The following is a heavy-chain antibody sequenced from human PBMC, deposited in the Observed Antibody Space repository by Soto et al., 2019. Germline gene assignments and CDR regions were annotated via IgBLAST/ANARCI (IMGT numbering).Heavy chain of an antibody. V-gene: IGHV3-23*01. J-gene: IGHJ6*02. CDR3: AKSSDYWYYYYGMDV. Sequence: PGGSLRLSCAASGFTFSSFWMHWVRQVPGKGLVWVSAISGGGSSTYYADSVKGRFTISRDNSKNTLYLQMNSLRAEDTAVYYCAKSSDYWYYYYGMDVWGQGTTVTVSS. CDR1: GFTFSSFW. D-gene: IGHD3-10*01. CDR2: ISGGGSST.